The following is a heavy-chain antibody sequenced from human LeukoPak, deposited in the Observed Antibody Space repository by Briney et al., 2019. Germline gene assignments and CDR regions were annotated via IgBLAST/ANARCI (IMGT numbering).Heavy chain of an antibody. CDR1: VYTFTGYY. CDR3: ARVSTYYYGSGSYYDY. J-gene: IGHJ4*02. Sequence: ASVKVSCTASVYTFTGYYMHWVRQAPGQGREWMGWINPNSGGTNYAQKFQGRVTMTRDTSISTAYMELSRLRSDDTAVYYCARVSTYYYGSGSYYDYWGQGTLVTVSS. D-gene: IGHD3-10*01. CDR2: INPNSGGT. V-gene: IGHV1-2*02.